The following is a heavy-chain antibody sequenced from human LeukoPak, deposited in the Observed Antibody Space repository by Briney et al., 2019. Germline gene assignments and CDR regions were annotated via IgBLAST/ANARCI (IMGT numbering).Heavy chain of an antibody. CDR2: IIPIFGSA. J-gene: IGHJ4*02. V-gene: IGHV1-69*13. CDR3: ATATMVRDVHFDY. D-gene: IGHD3-10*01. Sequence: SVKVSCKASGGTFSSYTITWVRQAPGQGLEWMGGIIPIFGSANYAQKFQGRATITADESTSTAYMELSSLRSEDTAVYYCATATMVRDVHFDYRGQGTLVTVSS. CDR1: GGTFSSYT.